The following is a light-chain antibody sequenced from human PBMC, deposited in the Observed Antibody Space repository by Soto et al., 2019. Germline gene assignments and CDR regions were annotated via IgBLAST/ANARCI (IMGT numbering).Light chain of an antibody. Sequence: QSALTQPASVSGSPGQSITISCTGTSSDVGSYNLVSWYQQHPGKAPKLMIYEGSKRPSGVSNRFSGSKSGNTASLTIAGLHAEDEADYYCCSYAGSSIVVFGGGTKLTVL. CDR3: CSYAGSSIVV. J-gene: IGLJ2*01. V-gene: IGLV2-23*01. CDR2: EGS. CDR1: SSDVGSYNL.